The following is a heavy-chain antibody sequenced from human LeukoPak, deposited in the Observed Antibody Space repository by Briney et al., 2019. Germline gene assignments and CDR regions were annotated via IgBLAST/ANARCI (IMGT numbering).Heavy chain of an antibody. CDR2: ISNIGNTT. D-gene: IGHD3-16*02. V-gene: IGHV3-11*04. CDR1: GFTFSDYY. J-gene: IGHJ4*02. CDR3: ARERITFGRVIVPNYFDS. Sequence: NPGGSLRLSCAASGFTFSDYYMSWIRQAPGKGLEWLSYISNIGNTTYNADSVKGRFTISRDNAKNSLYLEMNSLRADDTAVYYCARERITFGRVIVPNYFDSWGEGTLVTVSS.